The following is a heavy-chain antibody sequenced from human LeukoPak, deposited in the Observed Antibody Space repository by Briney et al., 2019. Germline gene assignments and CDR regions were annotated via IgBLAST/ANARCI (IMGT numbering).Heavy chain of an antibody. CDR3: ARHTLAHRTQPNYYYYMDV. V-gene: IGHV4-39*01. J-gene: IGHJ6*03. Sequence: SETLSLTCTVSGGSISSSSYYWGWIRQPPGKGLEWIGSIYYSGSTYYNPSLKSRVTISVDTSKNQFSLKLSSVTAADTAVYYCARHTLAHRTQPNYYYYMDVWGKGTTVTVSS. CDR2: IYYSGST. D-gene: IGHD2-2*01. CDR1: GGSISSSSYY.